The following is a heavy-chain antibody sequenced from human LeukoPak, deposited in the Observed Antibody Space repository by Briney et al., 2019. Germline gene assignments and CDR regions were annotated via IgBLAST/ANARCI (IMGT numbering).Heavy chain of an antibody. CDR3: ARGYDFWSGYYPMIY. D-gene: IGHD3-3*01. Sequence: PGGSLRLSCAASGFTFSSYWMHWVRQAPGKGLVWVSRINSDGSSTSYADSVKGRFTISRDNAKNTLYLQMNSLRAEDMAVYYCARGYDFWSGYYPMIYWGQGTLVTVSS. V-gene: IGHV3-74*01. CDR2: INSDGSST. J-gene: IGHJ4*02. CDR1: GFTFSSYW.